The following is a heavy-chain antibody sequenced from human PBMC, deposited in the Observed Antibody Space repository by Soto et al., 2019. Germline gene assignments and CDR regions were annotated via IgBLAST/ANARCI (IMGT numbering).Heavy chain of an antibody. CDR2: IYYSGST. J-gene: IGHJ4*02. D-gene: IGHD5-12*01. CDR1: GGSISSSSYY. CDR3: ARGEYSGYDFDY. Sequence: LSLTCTVSGGSISSSSYYWGWIRQPPGKGLEWIGSIYYSGSTYYNPSLKSRVTISVDTSKNQFSLKLSSVTAADTAVYYCARGEYSGYDFDYWGQGTLVTVSS. V-gene: IGHV4-39*01.